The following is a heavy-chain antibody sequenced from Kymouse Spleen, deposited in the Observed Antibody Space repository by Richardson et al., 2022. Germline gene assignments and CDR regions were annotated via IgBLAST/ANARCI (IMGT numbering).Heavy chain of an antibody. Sequence: EVQLVESGGGLVQPGGSLKLSCAASGFTFSGSAMHWVRQASGKGLEWVGRIRSKANSYATAYAASVKGRFTISRDDSKNTAYLQMNSLKTEDTAVYYCTRHPMVRGVNYGMDVWGQGTTVTVSS. J-gene: IGHJ6*02. V-gene: IGHV3-73*02. CDR2: IRSKANSYAT. CDR1: GFTFSGSA. CDR3: TRHPMVRGVNYGMDV. D-gene: IGHD3-10*01.